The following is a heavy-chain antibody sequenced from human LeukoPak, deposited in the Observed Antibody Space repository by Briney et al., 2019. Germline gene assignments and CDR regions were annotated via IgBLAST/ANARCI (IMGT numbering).Heavy chain of an antibody. CDR2: IYYDGSNK. CDR1: GFTFSSYG. CDR3: ARDHYYGSETYVY. Sequence: GGSLRLSCAASGFTFSSYGMHWVGQAPGRGLAGVAVIYYDGSNKYYAGSVKGRFTNPRENSKNTPYPQKNSLRGEETAVYYCARDHYYGSETYVYWGRRTLVTVSS. V-gene: IGHV3-33*01. D-gene: IGHD3-10*01. J-gene: IGHJ4*02.